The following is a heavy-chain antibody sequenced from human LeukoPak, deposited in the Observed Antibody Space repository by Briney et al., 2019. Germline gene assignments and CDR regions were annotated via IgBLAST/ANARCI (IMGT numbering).Heavy chain of an antibody. J-gene: IGHJ4*02. Sequence: GGSLRPSCAVSGITLSNYGMSWVRQAPGKGLEWVAGISGSGGGTHYADSVKGRFTISRDNPKNTLHLQMNSLRAEDTAVYFCAKRGVVIRVILVGFHKEAYYFDSWGQGALVTVSS. CDR2: ISGSGGGT. CDR3: AKRGVVIRVILVGFHKEAYYFDS. D-gene: IGHD3-10*01. CDR1: GITLSNYG. V-gene: IGHV3-23*01.